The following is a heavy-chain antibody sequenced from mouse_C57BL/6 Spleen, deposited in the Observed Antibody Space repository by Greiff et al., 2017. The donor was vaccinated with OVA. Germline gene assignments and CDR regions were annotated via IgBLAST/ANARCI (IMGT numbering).Heavy chain of an antibody. CDR1: GFTFTDYY. D-gene: IGHD1-1*01. V-gene: IGHV7-3*01. Sequence: EVKLQESGGGLVQPGGSLSLSCAASGFTFTDYYMSWVRQPPGKALEWLGFIRKKANGYTTEYSESVKGRFTITRDNSQSILYLQMNAMRAEDSATYYCARPFTAVVATPFAYWGQGTLVTVSA. CDR3: ARPFTAVVATPFAY. CDR2: IRKKANGYTT. J-gene: IGHJ3*01.